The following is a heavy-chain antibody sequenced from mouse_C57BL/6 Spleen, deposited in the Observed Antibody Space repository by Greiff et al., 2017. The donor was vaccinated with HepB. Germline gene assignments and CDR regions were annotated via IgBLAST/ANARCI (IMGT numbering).Heavy chain of an antibody. Sequence: VQLQESGPGLVAPSQSLSITCTVSGFSLTSYGVHWVRQPPGKGLEWLVVIWSDGSTTYNSALKSRLSISKDNSKSQVFLKMNSLQTDDTAMYYCARHGYYGSPYAMDYWGQGTSVTVSS. CDR1: GFSLTSYG. CDR3: ARHGYYGSPYAMDY. D-gene: IGHD1-1*01. J-gene: IGHJ4*01. V-gene: IGHV2-6-1*01. CDR2: IWSDGST.